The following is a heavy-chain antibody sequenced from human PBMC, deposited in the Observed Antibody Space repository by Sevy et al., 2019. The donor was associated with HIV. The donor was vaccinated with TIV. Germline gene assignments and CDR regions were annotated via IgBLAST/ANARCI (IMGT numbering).Heavy chain of an antibody. CDR1: GFTFSSYS. V-gene: IGHV3-21*01. Sequence: GGSLRLSCAASGFTFSSYSMNWVRQAPGKGLEWVSSISSSSYIYYADSVKGRFTISRDNAKNSLYLQMNSLRAEDTAVYYCARDRHYYDSSGYYLFDYWGQGTLVTVSS. J-gene: IGHJ4*02. CDR2: ISSSSYI. D-gene: IGHD3-22*01. CDR3: ARDRHYYDSSGYYLFDY.